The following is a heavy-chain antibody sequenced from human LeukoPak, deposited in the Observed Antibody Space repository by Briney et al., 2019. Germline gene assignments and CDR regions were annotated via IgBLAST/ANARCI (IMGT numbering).Heavy chain of an antibody. D-gene: IGHD4-17*01. CDR2: VNSDGSST. CDR1: GFTFSSSW. J-gene: IGHJ6*02. Sequence: GGSLRLSCAASGFTFSSSWMHWVRQAPGKGLVWVSRVNSDGSSTIYADSVKGRFTVSRDNARNTLYLQMNSLRAEDTAVYYCAKDHYGDYGYYYYGMDVWGQGTTVTVSS. V-gene: IGHV3-74*01. CDR3: AKDHYGDYGYYYYGMDV.